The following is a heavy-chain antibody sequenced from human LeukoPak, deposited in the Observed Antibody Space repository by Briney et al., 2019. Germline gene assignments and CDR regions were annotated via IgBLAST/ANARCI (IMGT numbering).Heavy chain of an antibody. CDR1: GYSFASYW. J-gene: IGHJ4*02. Sequence: GESLKISCQGSGYSFASYWIAWLRQMPGEGLEWMGIIYPGDSDTRYSPSFQGQVTISADKSITAAYLQWSSLKASDTAMYYCARLGGLTGLNYSDYWGQGTLVTVSS. V-gene: IGHV5-51*01. D-gene: IGHD3-10*01. CDR2: IYPGDSDT. CDR3: ARLGGLTGLNYSDY.